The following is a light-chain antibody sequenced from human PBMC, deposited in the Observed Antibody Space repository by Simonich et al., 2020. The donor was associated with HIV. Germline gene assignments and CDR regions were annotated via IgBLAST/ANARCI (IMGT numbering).Light chain of an antibody. Sequence: QSALTQPASVSGSPGQSISISCIGTSSDVGGYDYVSWYQQHPGKAPKLMIYDVSNRPSGVSKRFSGSKSGNTASLTISGLQAEDEADYYCSSYTSSDTGVFGGGTKLTVL. CDR3: SSYTSSDTGV. V-gene: IGLV2-14*03. CDR2: DVS. CDR1: SSDVGGYDY. J-gene: IGLJ3*02.